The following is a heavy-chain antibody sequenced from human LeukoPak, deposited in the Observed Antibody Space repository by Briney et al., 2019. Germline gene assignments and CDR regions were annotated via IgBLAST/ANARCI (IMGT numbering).Heavy chain of an antibody. J-gene: IGHJ6*03. Sequence: SETLSLTCTVSGGSISSYYWSWIRQPPGKGLEWIGYIYYSGSTNYNLSLKSRVTISVDTSKNQFSLKLSSVTAADTAVYYCARRRVETYYMDVWGKGTTVTVSS. V-gene: IGHV4-59*01. CDR1: GGSISSYY. CDR2: IYYSGST. CDR3: ARRRVETYYMDV.